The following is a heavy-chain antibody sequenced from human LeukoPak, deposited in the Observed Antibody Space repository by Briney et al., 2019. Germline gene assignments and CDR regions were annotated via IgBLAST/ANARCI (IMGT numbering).Heavy chain of an antibody. D-gene: IGHD5-18*01. Sequence: GGSLRLSCEASGFTFGSFAMHWVRQAPGKGLEWIAGIFGSGGSPHYADSVKGRFTISRDNFKNTVYLQINSLRAEDTAVYYCGKTTAGYSSGQKPAWPVDYWGQGTLVTVSS. CDR3: GKTTAGYSSGQKPAWPVDY. CDR2: IFGSGGSP. V-gene: IGHV3-23*01. J-gene: IGHJ4*02. CDR1: GFTFGSFA.